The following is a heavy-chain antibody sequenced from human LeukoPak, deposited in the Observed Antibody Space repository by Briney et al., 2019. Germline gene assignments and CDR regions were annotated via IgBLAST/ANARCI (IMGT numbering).Heavy chain of an antibody. D-gene: IGHD2-2*01. J-gene: IGHJ5*02. Sequence: ASVKVSCKASGYTFTSYGISWVRQAPGQGLEWMGWINPNSGNTGYAQKFQGRVTMTRNTSISTAYMELSSLRSEDTAVYYCARVGLPAALELYNWFDPWGQGTLVTVSS. CDR1: GYTFTSYG. V-gene: IGHV1-8*02. CDR3: ARVGLPAALELYNWFDP. CDR2: INPNSGNT.